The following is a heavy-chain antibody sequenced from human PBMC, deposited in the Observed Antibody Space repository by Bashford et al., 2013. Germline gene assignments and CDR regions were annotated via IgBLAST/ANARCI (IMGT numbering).Heavy chain of an antibody. J-gene: IGHJ4*02. CDR2: IIPILGIA. V-gene: IGHV1-69*10. Sequence: VASVKVSCKASGGTFSSYAISWVRQAPGQGLEWMGGIIPILGIANYAQKFQGRVTITADGFTNTVHMELSSLKSEDTAVYYCARGSSISTFSDYWGQGTLVTVSS. D-gene: IGHD3-16*01. CDR3: ARGSSISTFSDY. CDR1: GGTFSSYA.